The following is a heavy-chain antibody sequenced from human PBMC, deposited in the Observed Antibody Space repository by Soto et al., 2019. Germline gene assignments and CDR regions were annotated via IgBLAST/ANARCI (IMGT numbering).Heavy chain of an antibody. CDR1: GFYP. D-gene: IGHD3-16*01. CDR3: VTWASAHFDY. J-gene: IGHJ4*02. V-gene: IGHV3-23*05. Sequence: GGSLRLSCAASGFYPMTWVRQAPGTGLEWVSTIDHSGTNTHYADSVKGRFTISRDSSRNTVHLQMNSLRAADTALYYCVTWASAHFDYWGQGTPVTV. CDR2: IDHSGTNT.